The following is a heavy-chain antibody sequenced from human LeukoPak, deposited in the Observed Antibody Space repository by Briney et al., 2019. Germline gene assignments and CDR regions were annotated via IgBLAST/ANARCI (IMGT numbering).Heavy chain of an antibody. Sequence: SVKVSCKASGYTFTGYYMHWVRQAPGQGLEWMGGIIPIFGTANYAQKFQGRVTITADESTSTAYMELSSLRSEDTAVYYCAREGEKRIKAFDIWGQGTMVTVSS. CDR2: IIPIFGTA. CDR1: GYTFTGYY. D-gene: IGHD2-15*01. J-gene: IGHJ3*02. CDR3: AREGEKRIKAFDI. V-gene: IGHV1-69*13.